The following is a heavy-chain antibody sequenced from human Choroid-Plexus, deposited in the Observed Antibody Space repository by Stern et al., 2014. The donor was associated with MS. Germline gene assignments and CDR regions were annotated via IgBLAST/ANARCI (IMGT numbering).Heavy chain of an antibody. CDR3: AKDRQYLTYFFDH. CDR2: VAYDGSNK. J-gene: IGHJ5*02. Sequence: QVQLVHSGGGVVQPGRPLSLSCVASGFTFGSCAMHWVRQAPGKGLEWVAGVAYDGSNKYYADSVKGRFTISRDNSQNTLYMQMSSLRPEDTAVYYCAKDRQYLTYFFDHWGQGSLVTVSS. V-gene: IGHV3-30*18. D-gene: IGHD2/OR15-2a*01. CDR1: GFTFGSCA.